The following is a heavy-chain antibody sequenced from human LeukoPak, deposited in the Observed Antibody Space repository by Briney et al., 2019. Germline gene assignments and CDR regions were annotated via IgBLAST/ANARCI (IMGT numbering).Heavy chain of an antibody. J-gene: IGHJ4*02. CDR1: GFTFETYN. CDR2: IRSYSSYI. D-gene: IGHD6-19*01. Sequence: GGSLRLSCVASGFTFETYNINWVRQAPGKGLEWVASIRSYSSYIHYGDSVKGRFTISRDNAKNSLYLQMNSLRAEDTAVYYCARDISLSSGWYNHGCDYWGQGTLVTVSS. V-gene: IGHV3-21*01. CDR3: ARDISLSSGWYNHGCDY.